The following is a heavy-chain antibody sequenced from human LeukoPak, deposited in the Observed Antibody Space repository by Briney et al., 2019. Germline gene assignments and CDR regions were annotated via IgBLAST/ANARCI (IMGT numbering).Heavy chain of an antibody. J-gene: IGHJ4*02. Sequence: SVKVSCKASGGTFSSYAISWVRQAPGQGLEWTGGIIPIFGTANYAQKFQGRVTITADESTSTAYMELSSLRSEDTAVYYCAVMDYYDSSGYSLWWGKGTLVTVSS. CDR1: GGTFSSYA. CDR2: IIPIFGTA. CDR3: AVMDYYDSSGYSLW. V-gene: IGHV1-69*13. D-gene: IGHD3-22*01.